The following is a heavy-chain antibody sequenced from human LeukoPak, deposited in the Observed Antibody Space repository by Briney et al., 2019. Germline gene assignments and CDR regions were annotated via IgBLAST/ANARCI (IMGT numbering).Heavy chain of an antibody. CDR2: IRAYNGNT. CDR1: GYTFTSYG. V-gene: IGHV1-18*01. Sequence: GASVKVSCKASGYTFTSYGISWVRQAPGQGLEWMGWIRAYNGNTNYAQKLQGRVTMTTDTSTSTAYMELRSLRSEDTAVYYCARESPRADSGSQPGAFDIWGQGTMVTVSS. CDR3: ARESPRADSGSQPGAFDI. D-gene: IGHD1-26*01. J-gene: IGHJ3*02.